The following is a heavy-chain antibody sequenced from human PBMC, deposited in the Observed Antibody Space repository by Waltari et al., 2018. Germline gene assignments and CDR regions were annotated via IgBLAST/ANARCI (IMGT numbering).Heavy chain of an antibody. Sequence: QVQLVESGGGVVQPGRSLRLSCAASEFTFSSYAMHWVRQAPGMGVEWVAVISNNERNIYYVDSVKGRFTISRDNAQKMLYLQMNSLRAEDTAVYYCARDYCDRTNCHGMDVWGRGSTVTVS. J-gene: IGHJ6*02. CDR1: EFTFSSYA. CDR3: ARDYCDRTNCHGMDV. V-gene: IGHV3-30*04. CDR2: ISNNERNI. D-gene: IGHD3-22*01.